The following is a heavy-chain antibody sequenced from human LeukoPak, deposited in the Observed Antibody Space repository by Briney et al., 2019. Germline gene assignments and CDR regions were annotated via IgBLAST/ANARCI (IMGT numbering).Heavy chain of an antibody. D-gene: IGHD6-19*01. V-gene: IGHV3-30*02. CDR3: AKPLTAVGGTDFHY. CDR1: GFTFSSNG. J-gene: IGHJ4*02. CDR2: IQYDGSKK. Sequence: PGGSLRLSCVASGFTFSSNGMHWVRQAPGKGLEWVTFIQYDGSKKYYADSVKGRFTISRDNSKNTVYLQMNSPRAEDTAVYYCAKPLTAVGGTDFHYWGQGTLVTVSS.